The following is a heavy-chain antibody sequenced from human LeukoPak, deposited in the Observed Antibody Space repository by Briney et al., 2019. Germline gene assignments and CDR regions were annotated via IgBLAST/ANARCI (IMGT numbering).Heavy chain of an antibody. CDR3: AKAELELRVTYYYYYMDV. V-gene: IGHV3-30*02. J-gene: IGHJ6*03. CDR2: IRYDGSNK. D-gene: IGHD1-26*01. Sequence: PGGSLRLSCAASGFTFSSYGMHWVRQAPGKGLEWVAFIRYDGSNKYYADSVKGRFTISRDNSKNTLYLQMNSLRAEDTAVYYCAKAELELRVTYYYYYMDVWGKGTTVTVSS. CDR1: GFTFSSYG.